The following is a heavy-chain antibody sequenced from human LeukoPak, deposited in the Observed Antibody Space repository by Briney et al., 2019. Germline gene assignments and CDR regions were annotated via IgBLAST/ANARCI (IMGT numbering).Heavy chain of an antibody. V-gene: IGHV3-30-3*01. D-gene: IGHD3-22*01. J-gene: IGHJ3*02. CDR3: ARGDDYYDSSGSRAFDI. Sequence: GGSLRLSCAASGFTVSNKYMTWVRQAPGKGLEWVAVISYDGSNKYYADSVKGRFTISRDNSKNTLYLQMDSLRAEDTAVYYCARGDDYYDSSGSRAFDIWGQGTMVTVSS. CDR1: GFTVSNKY. CDR2: ISYDGSNK.